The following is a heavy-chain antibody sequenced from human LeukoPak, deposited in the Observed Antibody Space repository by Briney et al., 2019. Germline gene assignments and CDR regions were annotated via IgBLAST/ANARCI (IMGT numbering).Heavy chain of an antibody. Sequence: QAGGSLRLSCAASGFTFSSYAMSWVRQAPGKGLEWVAVISYDGSNKYYANSVKGRFTISRDNSENMMYLQMNSLRADDTAVYYCARGIYLSLIVVVTASDYWGQGTLVTVSS. D-gene: IGHD2-21*02. CDR2: ISYDGSNK. V-gene: IGHV3-30-3*01. J-gene: IGHJ4*02. CDR3: ARGIYLSLIVVVTASDY. CDR1: GFTFSSYA.